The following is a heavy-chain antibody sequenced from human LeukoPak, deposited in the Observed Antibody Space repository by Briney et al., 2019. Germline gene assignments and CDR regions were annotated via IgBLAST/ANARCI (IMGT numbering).Heavy chain of an antibody. CDR2: ISAYNGNT. Sequence: ASVKVSCKASGYTFTSYGISWVRQAPGQGLEWMGWISAYNGNTNYAQKLRGRVTMTTDTSTSTAYMELRSLRSDDTAVYYCARERDYYDSSGYYFTPTDAFDIWGQGTMVTVSS. J-gene: IGHJ3*02. V-gene: IGHV1-18*01. D-gene: IGHD3-22*01. CDR1: GYTFTSYG. CDR3: ARERDYYDSSGYYFTPTDAFDI.